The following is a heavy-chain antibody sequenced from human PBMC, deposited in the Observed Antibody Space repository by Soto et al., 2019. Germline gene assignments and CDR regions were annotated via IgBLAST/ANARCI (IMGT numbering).Heavy chain of an antibody. CDR1: GDTFSFYS. CDR3: ASSYGSGYRAFDY. J-gene: IGHJ4*02. Sequence: QVQLVQSGAEVRKPGSSVKVSCKASGDTFSFYSINWVRQAPGLGLEWMGRINPILSMSNYAQRFQGRVPMPADKSTSTAYMELSGLRSEDTAIYYCASSYGSGYRAFDYWGQGALVTVSS. CDR2: INPILSMS. D-gene: IGHD3-10*01. V-gene: IGHV1-69*02.